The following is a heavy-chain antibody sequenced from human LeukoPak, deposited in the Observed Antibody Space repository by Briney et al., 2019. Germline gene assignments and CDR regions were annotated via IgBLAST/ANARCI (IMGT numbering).Heavy chain of an antibody. CDR3: ARGVEFSTEVTYVFDI. V-gene: IGHV5-51*01. J-gene: IGHJ3*02. D-gene: IGHD2/OR15-2a*01. CDR2: IYPGDSDI. CDR1: GYSFTSYW. Sequence: GESLKISCKGSGYSFTSYWIAWVRQMPGKGLEWMGIIYPGDSDIRYSPSFRGQVTVSADRSTNTAYLQWSSLKASDTAMYYCARGVEFSTEVTYVFDIWGQGTMVTVTS.